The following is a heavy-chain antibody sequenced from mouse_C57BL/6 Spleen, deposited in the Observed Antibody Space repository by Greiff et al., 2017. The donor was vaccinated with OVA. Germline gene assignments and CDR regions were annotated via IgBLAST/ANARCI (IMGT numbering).Heavy chain of an antibody. D-gene: IGHD2-4*01. J-gene: IGHJ1*03. V-gene: IGHV1-59*01. CDR1: GYTFTSYW. Sequence: QVQLKQPGAELVRPGTSVKLSCKASGYTFTSYWMHWVKQRPGQGLEWIGVIDPSDSYTNYNQKFKGKATLTVDTSSSTAYMQLSSLTSEDSAVYYCARRGYDYAGYFDVWGTGTTVTVSS. CDR2: IDPSDSYT. CDR3: ARRGYDYAGYFDV.